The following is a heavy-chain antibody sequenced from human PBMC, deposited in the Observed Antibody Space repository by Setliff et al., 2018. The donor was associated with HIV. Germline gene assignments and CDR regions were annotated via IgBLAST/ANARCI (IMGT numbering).Heavy chain of an antibody. CDR2: IFDSENN. Sequence: SETLSLTCSVSGGSISSGSYYWNWIRQPPGKGLEWIGNIFDSENNNYNPSLKSRVSMSVDTSKNQFSLRLTSVTAADTAVYYCARQITSVTPEMLVVNDAFDVWGQGKMVTVSS. CDR3: ARQITSVTPEMLVVNDAFDV. V-gene: IGHV4-61*01. CDR1: GGSISSGSYY. D-gene: IGHD4-17*01. J-gene: IGHJ3*01.